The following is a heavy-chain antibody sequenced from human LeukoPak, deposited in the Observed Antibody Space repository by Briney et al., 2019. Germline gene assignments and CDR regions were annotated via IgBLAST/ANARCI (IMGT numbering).Heavy chain of an antibody. CDR1: GGTLSTHA. CDR3: ARVTRSPYHLEWLLRNYYYYGMDV. V-gene: IGHV1-69*01. CDR2: IIPHFGTA. Sequence: SVKVSCRASGGTLSTHAITWVRQAPGHGLQWMGGIIPHFGTAHYAQTFQGRVAISVDASTNTAYMELSSLRSEDTAVYYCARVTRSPYHLEWLLRNYYYYGMDVWGQGTTVTVSS. D-gene: IGHD3-3*01. J-gene: IGHJ6*02.